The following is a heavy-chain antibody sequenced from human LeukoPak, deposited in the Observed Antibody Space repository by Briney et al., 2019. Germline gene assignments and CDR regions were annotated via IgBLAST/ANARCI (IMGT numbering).Heavy chain of an antibody. D-gene: IGHD5-24*01. Sequence: ASVKVSCKASGYTFTGYYMHWVRQAPGQGLEWMGWINPNSGGTNYAQKFQGRVTMTTDTSTSTAYMELRSLRSDDTAVYYCARLSVEMATRTNWFDPWGQGTLVTVSS. CDR3: ARLSVEMATRTNWFDP. CDR2: INPNSGGT. CDR1: GYTFTGYY. J-gene: IGHJ5*02. V-gene: IGHV1-2*02.